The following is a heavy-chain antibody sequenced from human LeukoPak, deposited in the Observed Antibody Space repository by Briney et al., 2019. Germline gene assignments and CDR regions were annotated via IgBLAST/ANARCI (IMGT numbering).Heavy chain of an antibody. CDR1: GFTFSSYG. D-gene: IGHD4-17*01. J-gene: IGHJ4*02. V-gene: IGHV3-33*01. CDR2: IWYDGSNK. CDR3: ARPYGDYPN. Sequence: GRSLRLSCAASGFTFSSYGMHWVRQAPGKGLEWVAVIWYDGSNKYYADSVKGRFTISRDNSKNTLYLQMNSLRAEDTAVYYCARPYGDYPNWGQGTLVTVSS.